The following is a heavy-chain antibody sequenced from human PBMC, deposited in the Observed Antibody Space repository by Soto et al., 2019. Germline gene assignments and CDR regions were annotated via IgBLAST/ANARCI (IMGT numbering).Heavy chain of an antibody. CDR1: GFTFSTYS. D-gene: IGHD2-2*02. J-gene: IGHJ6*02. CDR2: ISSRSDI. V-gene: IGHV3-21*01. Sequence: PGGSLRLSCVGSGFTFSTYSINWVRQAPGKGLEWVSSISSRSDIYYADSVKGRFTISRDNTKNSVSLQMNSLRAEDTAVYYCAREYTAWPLAYGLDVCGQGTTVTVS. CDR3: AREYTAWPLAYGLDV.